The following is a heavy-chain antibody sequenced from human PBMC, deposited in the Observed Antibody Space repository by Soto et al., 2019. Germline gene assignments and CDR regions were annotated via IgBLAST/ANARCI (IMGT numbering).Heavy chain of an antibody. D-gene: IGHD3-22*01. V-gene: IGHV1-69*13. CDR2: IIPIFGTA. Sequence: AVKVSCKASGGTFSSYAISWVRQAPGQGLEWMGGIIPIFGTANYAQKFQGRVTITADESTSTAYMELSSLRSEDTAVYYCARSYYYDSSGYFQNAFDIWGQGTMVTGSS. CDR3: ARSYYYDSSGYFQNAFDI. J-gene: IGHJ3*02. CDR1: GGTFSSYA.